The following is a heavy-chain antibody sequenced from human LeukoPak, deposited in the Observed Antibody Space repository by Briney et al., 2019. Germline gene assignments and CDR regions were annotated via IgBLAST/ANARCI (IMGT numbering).Heavy chain of an antibody. CDR2: INHSGST. D-gene: IGHD6-13*01. Sequence: PSETLSLTCAVYGGSSSGYYWSWIRQPPGKGLEWIGEINHSGSTNYNPSLKSRVTISVDTSKNQFSLKLSSVTAADTAVYYCARDSPPGYWGQGTLVTVSS. CDR3: ARDSPPGY. CDR1: GGSSSGYY. J-gene: IGHJ4*02. V-gene: IGHV4-34*01.